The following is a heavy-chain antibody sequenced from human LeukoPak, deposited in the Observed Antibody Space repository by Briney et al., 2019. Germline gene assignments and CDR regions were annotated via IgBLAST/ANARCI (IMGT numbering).Heavy chain of an antibody. CDR2: FDPEDGET. J-gene: IGHJ4*02. D-gene: IGHD1-7*01. CDR3: ATSPITGTTSLVVY. CDR1: GYTLTELS. V-gene: IGHV1-24*01. Sequence: GASVKVPCKVSGYTLTELSMHWVRQAPGKGLEWMGGFDPEDGETIYAQKFRGRVTMTEDTSTDTAYMELSSLRSEDTAVYYCATSPITGTTSLVVYWGQGTLVTVSS.